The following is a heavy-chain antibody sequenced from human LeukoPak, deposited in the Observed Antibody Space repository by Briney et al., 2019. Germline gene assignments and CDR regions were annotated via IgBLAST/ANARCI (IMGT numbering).Heavy chain of an antibody. Sequence: SETLSLTCAVYGGSFSGYYWSWIRQPPGKGLEWIGEINHSGSTNYNPSLKSRVTISVDTSKNQFSLKLSSVTAADTAVYYCARGSIRAVAGTGYWGQGTLVTVSS. CDR3: ARGSIRAVAGTGY. CDR2: INHSGST. D-gene: IGHD6-19*01. J-gene: IGHJ4*02. CDR1: GGSFSGYY. V-gene: IGHV4-34*01.